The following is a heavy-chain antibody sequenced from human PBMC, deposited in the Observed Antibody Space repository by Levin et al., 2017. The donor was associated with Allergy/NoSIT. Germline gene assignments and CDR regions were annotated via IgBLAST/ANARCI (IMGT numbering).Heavy chain of an antibody. Sequence: SETLSLTCAVSGYSISNGYYWGWSRQPPGKGLEWIGSIYHSGSTDYNPSLKSRVTISVDTSKNHFSLKLSSVTAADTAVYYCARAGGSYYPYYFDYWGQGTLITVSS. CDR2: IYHSGST. J-gene: IGHJ4*02. D-gene: IGHD1-26*01. CDR1: GYSISNGYY. CDR3: ARAGGSYYPYYFDY. V-gene: IGHV4-38-2*01.